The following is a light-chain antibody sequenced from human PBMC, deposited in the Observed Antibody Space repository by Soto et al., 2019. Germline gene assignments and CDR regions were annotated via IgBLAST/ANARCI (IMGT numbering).Light chain of an antibody. J-gene: IGLJ1*01. CDR1: SSDIGSYNY. Sequence: QSVLTQPASVSGSPGQSITVSCTGTSSDIGSYNYVSWYQQHPGKAPKLIIFEVNNRPSGVSNRFSASKSGNTASLSISGLQAEDEADYYCASFTTTSTRVFGTGTKVTVL. V-gene: IGLV2-14*01. CDR2: EVN. CDR3: ASFTTTSTRV.